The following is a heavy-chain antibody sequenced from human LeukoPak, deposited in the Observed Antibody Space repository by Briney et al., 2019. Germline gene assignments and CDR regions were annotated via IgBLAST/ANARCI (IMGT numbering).Heavy chain of an antibody. CDR2: IKQDGSEK. CDR1: GFTFSSYW. V-gene: IGHV3-7*01. D-gene: IGHD4-11*01. Sequence: GGSLRLSCAASGFTFSSYWMSWVRQAPGKGREWVANIKQDGSEKYYVDSVKGRFTISRDNAKNSLYLQMDSLRDEDTAVYYCVRDAAYSAFNMWGQGTMVTVSS. J-gene: IGHJ3*02. CDR3: VRDAAYSAFNM.